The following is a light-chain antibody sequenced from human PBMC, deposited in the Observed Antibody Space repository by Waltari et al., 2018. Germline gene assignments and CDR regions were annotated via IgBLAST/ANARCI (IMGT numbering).Light chain of an antibody. V-gene: IGKV3-20*01. CDR3: QQFGSSPEM. CDR2: GAS. Sequence: IVLTQSPGTLSLSPGEGATLSCRASQSINTYLAWYQQRPGQAPRLLIYGASTRATGTPDRFSGSGSGTDFTLSISRLELEDFAVYYCQQFGSSPEMFGPGTKVEIK. J-gene: IGKJ1*01. CDR1: QSINTY.